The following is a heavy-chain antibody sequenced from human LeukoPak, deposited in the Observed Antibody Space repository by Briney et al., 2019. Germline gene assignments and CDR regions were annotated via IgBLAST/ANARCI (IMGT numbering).Heavy chain of an antibody. CDR1: GFSVSSNY. D-gene: IGHD1-26*01. J-gene: IGHJ4*02. Sequence: GGSLRLSCAASGFSVSSNYMSWVRQAPGKGLEWVSLIYFGGSTYYADSVKGRFTISRDNSKNTLYLQMNSLRAEDTAVYYCAKHGWGATNYSDYWGQGTLVTVSS. CDR2: IYFGGST. V-gene: IGHV3-53*01. CDR3: AKHGWGATNYSDY.